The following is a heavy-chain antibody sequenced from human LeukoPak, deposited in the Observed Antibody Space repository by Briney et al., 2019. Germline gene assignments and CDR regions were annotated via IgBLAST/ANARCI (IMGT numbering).Heavy chain of an antibody. CDR3: ARDVDIAAAGNFDY. CDR2: IIPIFGTA. CDR1: GGTFSSYA. V-gene: IGHV1-69*13. D-gene: IGHD6-13*01. Sequence: SVKVSCKASGGTFSSYAISWVRQAPGQELEWMGGIIPIFGTANYAQKFQGRVTITADESTSTAYMELSSLRSEDTAVYYCARDVDIAAAGNFDYWGQGTLVTVSS. J-gene: IGHJ4*02.